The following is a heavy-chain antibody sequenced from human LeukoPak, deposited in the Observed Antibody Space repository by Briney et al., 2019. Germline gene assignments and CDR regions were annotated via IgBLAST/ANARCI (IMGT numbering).Heavy chain of an antibody. CDR3: ARVAARRVRRTYYMDV. D-gene: IGHD6-6*01. Sequence: MPSENLSLTCAVYGGSFSGYYWSWIRQPPGKGLEWIGEINHSESTNYNPSLKSRVTISVDTSKNQFSLKLSSVTAADTAVYYCARVAARRVRRTYYMDVWGKGTTVTVSS. CDR1: GGSFSGYY. CDR2: INHSEST. V-gene: IGHV4-34*01. J-gene: IGHJ6*03.